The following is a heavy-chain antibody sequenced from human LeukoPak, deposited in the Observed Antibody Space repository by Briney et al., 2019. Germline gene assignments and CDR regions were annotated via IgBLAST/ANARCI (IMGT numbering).Heavy chain of an antibody. CDR3: ARGSLEWLLRPFDY. J-gene: IGHJ4*02. D-gene: IGHD3-3*01. Sequence: ASVKVSCKASGDSFGTYGITWVRQAPGQGLEWMGGIIPIFGTANYAQKFQGRVTITADESTSTAYMELSSLRSEDTAVYYCARGSLEWLLRPFDYWGQGTLVTVSS. V-gene: IGHV1-69*01. CDR2: IIPIFGTA. CDR1: GDSFGTYG.